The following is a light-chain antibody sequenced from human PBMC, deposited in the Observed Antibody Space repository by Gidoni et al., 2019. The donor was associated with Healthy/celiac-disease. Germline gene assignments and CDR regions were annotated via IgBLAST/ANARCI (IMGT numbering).Light chain of an antibody. V-gene: IGLV1-47*01. CDR2: RNN. J-gene: IGLJ3*02. Sequence: QSVLTQPPPASGTPGQRVTIPCSGSISNIGRNYVYCYQQLPGTAPKLLIYRNNQRPSGVPDRFSGSKSGTSASLAISGLRSEDEADYYCAAWDDSLSGPNWVFGGGTKLTVL. CDR3: AAWDDSLSGPNWV. CDR1: ISNIGRNY.